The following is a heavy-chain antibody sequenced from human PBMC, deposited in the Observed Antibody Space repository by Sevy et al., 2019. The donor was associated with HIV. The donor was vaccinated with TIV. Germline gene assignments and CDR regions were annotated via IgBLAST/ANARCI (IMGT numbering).Heavy chain of an antibody. J-gene: IGHJ6*02. D-gene: IGHD2-21*02. Sequence: GGSLRLSCAASGFTVSSNYMSWVRQAPGKGLEWVAVIYSSGSTHYEYSVKGRFTISRDNSKSTLYLQMNRLRAEDTVVYYGAREGGGKYCGGDCDSVDYYYCMDVWGQGTLVTVSS. CDR1: GFTVSSNY. CDR3: AREGGGKYCGGDCDSVDYYYCMDV. V-gene: IGHV3-53*01. CDR2: IYSSGST.